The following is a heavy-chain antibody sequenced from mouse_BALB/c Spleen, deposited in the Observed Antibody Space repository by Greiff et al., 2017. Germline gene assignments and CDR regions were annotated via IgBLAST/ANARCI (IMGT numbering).Heavy chain of an antibody. CDR2: IWAGGST. V-gene: IGHV2-9*02. CDR1: GFSLTSYG. J-gene: IGHJ4*01. Sequence: VQLKESGPGLVAPSQSLSITCTVSGFSLTSYGVHWVRQPPGKGLEWLGVIWAGGSTNYNSALMSRLSISKDNSKSQVFLKMNSLQTDDTAMYYCARDYVGYYAMDYWGQGTSVTVSS. CDR3: ARDYVGYYAMDY.